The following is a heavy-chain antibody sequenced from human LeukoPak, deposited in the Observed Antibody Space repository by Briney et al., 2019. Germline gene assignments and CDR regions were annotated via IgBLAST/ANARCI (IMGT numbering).Heavy chain of an antibody. CDR3: AKELTVTTRKGPFDY. V-gene: IGHV3-23*01. CDR2: ISGSGGST. D-gene: IGHD4-17*01. Sequence: GGSLRLSCAASGFTFSSYAMSWVRQAPGEGLEWVSAISGSGGSTYYVDSVKGRFTISRDNSKNTLYLQMNSLRAEDTAVYYCAKELTVTTRKGPFDYWGQGTLVTVSS. J-gene: IGHJ4*02. CDR1: GFTFSSYA.